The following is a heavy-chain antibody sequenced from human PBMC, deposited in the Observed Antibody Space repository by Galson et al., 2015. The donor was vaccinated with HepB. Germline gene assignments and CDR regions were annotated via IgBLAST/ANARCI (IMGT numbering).Heavy chain of an antibody. V-gene: IGHV4-59*11. J-gene: IGHJ4*02. Sequence: SETLSLTCSVSGGSFNGHYWSWIRQPPGKGLEWIGYIYYSGSVNYNASLKSRVTISVDTSKKQFSLMLRSVTSADTAVYYCARERFGRNSYGSFYYFDYWGQGTVVTVSS. CDR3: ARERFGRNSYGSFYYFDY. CDR1: GGSFNGHY. CDR2: IYYSGSV. D-gene: IGHD5-18*01.